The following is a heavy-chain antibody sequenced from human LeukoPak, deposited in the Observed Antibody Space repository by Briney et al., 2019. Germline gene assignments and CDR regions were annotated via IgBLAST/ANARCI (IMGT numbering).Heavy chain of an antibody. Sequence: GGSLRLSCAASGFTFSSYSMNWVRQAPGKGLEWVSSISSSSSYIYYADSVKGRFTISRDNAKNSLYLQMNSLRAEDTAVYYCARISRCSSTSCHENWFDPWGQGTLVTVSS. CDR3: ARISRCSSTSCHENWFDP. J-gene: IGHJ5*02. D-gene: IGHD2-2*01. CDR2: ISSSSSYI. V-gene: IGHV3-21*01. CDR1: GFTFSSYS.